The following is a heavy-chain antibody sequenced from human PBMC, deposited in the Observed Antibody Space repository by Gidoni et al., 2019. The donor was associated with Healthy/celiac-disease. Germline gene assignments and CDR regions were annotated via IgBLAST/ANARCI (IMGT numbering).Heavy chain of an antibody. CDR1: GFTVSSNY. D-gene: IGHD1-26*01. J-gene: IGHJ4*02. V-gene: IGHV3-53*02. Sequence: EVQLVETGGGLIQPGGSLRLSCAASGFTVSSNYMSWVRQAPGKGLEWVSVIYSGGSTYYADSVKGRFTISRDNSKNTLYLQMNSLRAEDTAVYYCAREGPYSGTPFDYWGQGTLVTVSS. CDR3: AREGPYSGTPFDY. CDR2: IYSGGST.